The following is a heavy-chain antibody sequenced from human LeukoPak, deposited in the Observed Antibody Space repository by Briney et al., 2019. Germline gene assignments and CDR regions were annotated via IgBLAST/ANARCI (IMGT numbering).Heavy chain of an antibody. D-gene: IGHD3-3*01. Sequence: PSETLSLTCTVSGGSISSYYWSWIRQPPGKRLEWIGYIYYSGSTNYNPSLKSRVTISVDTSKNQFSLKLSSVTAADTAVYYCARDLSGENWFDPWGQGTLVTVSS. V-gene: IGHV4-59*01. CDR2: IYYSGST. CDR3: ARDLSGENWFDP. CDR1: GGSISSYY. J-gene: IGHJ5*02.